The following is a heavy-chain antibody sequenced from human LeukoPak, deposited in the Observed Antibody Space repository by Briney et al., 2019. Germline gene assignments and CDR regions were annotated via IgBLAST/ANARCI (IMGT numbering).Heavy chain of an antibody. CDR1: GGSISSSSYY. CDR2: IYYSGST. D-gene: IGHD6-19*01. CDR3: ARVFSPRSSSPGNY. J-gene: IGHJ4*02. Sequence: SETLSPTCTVSGGSISSSSYYWGWIRQPPGKGLEWIGSIYYSGSTYYNPSLKSRVTISVDTSKNQFSLKLSSVTAADTAVYYCARVFSPRSSSPGNYWGQGTLVTVSS. V-gene: IGHV4-39*07.